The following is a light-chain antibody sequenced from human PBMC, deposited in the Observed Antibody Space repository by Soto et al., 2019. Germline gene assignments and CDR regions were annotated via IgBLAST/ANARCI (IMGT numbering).Light chain of an antibody. CDR1: QSVSNRY. J-gene: IGKJ5*01. Sequence: EIVLTQSPGTLSVSPGERATISCRASQSVSNRYLAWYQKKPGQAPRLIIFGASSRATGIPDRFSGSGSGTDFTLTISRLETEDFAVYYCQQYGSSPPITFGRGTRLEIK. CDR2: GAS. CDR3: QQYGSSPPIT. V-gene: IGKV3-20*01.